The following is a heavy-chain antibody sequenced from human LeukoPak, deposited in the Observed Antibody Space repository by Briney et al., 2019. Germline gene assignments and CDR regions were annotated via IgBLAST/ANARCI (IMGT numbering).Heavy chain of an antibody. Sequence: GASVKVSCKASGGTFSSYAISWVRQAPGQGLEWMGGFDPEDGETIYAQKFQGRVTMTEDTSTDTAYMELSSLRSEDTAVYYCATGKYYMDVWGKGTTVTVSS. CDR2: FDPEDGET. J-gene: IGHJ6*03. CDR3: ATGKYYMDV. V-gene: IGHV1-24*01. CDR1: GGTFSSYA.